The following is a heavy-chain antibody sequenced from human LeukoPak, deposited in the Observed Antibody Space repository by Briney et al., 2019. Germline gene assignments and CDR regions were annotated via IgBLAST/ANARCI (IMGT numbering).Heavy chain of an antibody. D-gene: IGHD5-18*01. Sequence: GSLRLSCAVSGFTFSDYYMSWIRQAPGKGLEWVSSISGAGSTTHYADSVRGRFTISRDNAKNSLYLQMNSLRAEDTAVYYCASRYSPFDFWGQGTLVTVSS. V-gene: IGHV3-11*04. CDR2: ISGAGSTT. J-gene: IGHJ4*02. CDR1: GFTFSDYY. CDR3: ASRYSPFDF.